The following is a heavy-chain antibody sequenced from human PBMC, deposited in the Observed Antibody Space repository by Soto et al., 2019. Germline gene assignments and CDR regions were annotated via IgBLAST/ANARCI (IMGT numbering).Heavy chain of an antibody. Sequence: QVQLQQWGAGLLKPSETLSLTCAVYGGSFSGYYWSWIRQPPGKGLEWIGEINHSGSTNYNPSLKRRVTISVDTSKNQFSLKLRSVTAADTAVYYCARGEVGYCSGGSCYAGQIWYLDLWGRGTLVTVSS. CDR1: GGSFSGYY. CDR3: ARGEVGYCSGGSCYAGQIWYLDL. V-gene: IGHV4-34*01. CDR2: INHSGST. J-gene: IGHJ2*01. D-gene: IGHD2-15*01.